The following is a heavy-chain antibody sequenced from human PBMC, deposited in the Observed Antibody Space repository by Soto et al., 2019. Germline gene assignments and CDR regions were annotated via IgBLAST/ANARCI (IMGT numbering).Heavy chain of an antibody. CDR3: ARAWTTVTTGYFDY. V-gene: IGHV3-53*01. CDR1: GFTVSSNY. D-gene: IGHD4-17*01. J-gene: IGHJ4*02. CDR2: IYSGGST. Sequence: EVQLVESGGGLIQPGGSLRLSCAAAGFTVSSNYMSWVRQAPGKGLEWVSVIYSGGSTYYADSVKGRCTISRDNSKNTLYLQMNSLRAEDTAVYYCARAWTTVTTGYFDYWGQGTLVTVSS.